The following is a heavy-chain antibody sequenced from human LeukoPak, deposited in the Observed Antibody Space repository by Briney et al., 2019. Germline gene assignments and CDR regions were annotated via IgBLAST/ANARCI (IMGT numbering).Heavy chain of an antibody. J-gene: IGHJ6*02. D-gene: IGHD6-13*01. Sequence: SQTLSLTCIVSGGSISSGGYYWSWIRQHPGKGLEWIGYIYYSGSTYYNPSLKSRVTISVDTSKNQFSLKLSSVTAADTAVYYCAREYSSSWYVSPPNYYGMDVWGQGTTVTVSS. CDR1: GGSISSGGYY. CDR2: IYYSGST. V-gene: IGHV4-31*03. CDR3: AREYSSSWYVSPPNYYGMDV.